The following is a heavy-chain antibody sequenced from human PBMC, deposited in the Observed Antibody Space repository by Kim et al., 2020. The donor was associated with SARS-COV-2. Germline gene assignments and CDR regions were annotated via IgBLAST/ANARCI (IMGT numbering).Heavy chain of an antibody. CDR2: IKSKTDGGTT. Sequence: GGSLRLSCAASGFTFSNAWMSWVRQAPGKGLEWVGRIKSKTDGGTTDYAAPVKGRFTISRDDSKNTLYLQMNSLKTEDTAVYYCSRYSSGWYLSFDYWGQGTLVTVSS. CDR3: SRYSSGWYLSFDY. V-gene: IGHV3-15*01. CDR1: GFTFSNAW. D-gene: IGHD6-19*01. J-gene: IGHJ4*02.